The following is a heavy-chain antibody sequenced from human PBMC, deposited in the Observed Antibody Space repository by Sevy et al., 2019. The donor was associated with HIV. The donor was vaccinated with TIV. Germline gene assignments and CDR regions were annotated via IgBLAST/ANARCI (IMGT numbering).Heavy chain of an antibody. CDR3: ARPDSSRWYWS. Sequence: SETLSLTCTVSGGSISSSSYYWGWIRQPPGKGLEWIGSIYYSGSTYYNPSLKSRVTISVDTSKNQFSLKLSSVTAADTAVYYCARPDSSRWYWSWGQGTLVTVSS. V-gene: IGHV4-39*01. D-gene: IGHD6-19*01. CDR1: GGSISSSSYY. J-gene: IGHJ4*02. CDR2: IYYSGST.